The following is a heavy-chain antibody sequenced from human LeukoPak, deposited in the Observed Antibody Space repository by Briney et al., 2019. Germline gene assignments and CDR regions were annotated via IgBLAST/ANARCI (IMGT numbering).Heavy chain of an antibody. Sequence: SETLSLTCAVSDDSITMYYWTWIRQPPGKGLEWIGYVDHTGSTNFNPSLNGRVSISRDTSKNLFSLRLRSVTAADTGVYFCARGRVSSSTWYSTYYYYFYMDVWGKGTTVTVSS. V-gene: IGHV4-59*01. D-gene: IGHD1-1*01. CDR2: VDHTGST. J-gene: IGHJ6*03. CDR3: ARGRVSSSTWYSTYYYYFYMDV. CDR1: DDSITMYY.